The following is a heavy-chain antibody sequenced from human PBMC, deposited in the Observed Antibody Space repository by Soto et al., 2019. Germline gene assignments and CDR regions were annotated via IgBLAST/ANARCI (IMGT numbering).Heavy chain of an antibody. Sequence: SLRLSCAASGFTFSTYAMSWVRQAPGKGLEWVSGIYWNSARIDYADSVKGRFTISRDNAKNSLYLQMNSLKTEDTAFYYCIREMDAGGLDNCGQGTLVTVSS. J-gene: IGHJ4*02. V-gene: IGHV3-9*01. CDR3: IREMDAGGLDN. D-gene: IGHD1-26*01. CDR2: IYWNSARI. CDR1: GFTFSTYA.